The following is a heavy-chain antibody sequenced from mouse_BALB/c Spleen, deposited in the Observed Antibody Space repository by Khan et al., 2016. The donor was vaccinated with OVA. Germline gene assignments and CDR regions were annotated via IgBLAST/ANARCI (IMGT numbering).Heavy chain of an antibody. Sequence: EVQLVESGPELVRPGASVKISCTASGYSFTGYFMNWVMQSHGKSLEWIGRINPHIGETFYNQRFKDKATLTVDESSSTAHMELRSLTSEDSAVYYCTRISRSDFNYWGQGTTLTVSS. CDR3: TRISRSDFNY. CDR1: GYSFTGYF. D-gene: IGHD1-1*01. J-gene: IGHJ2*01. CDR2: INPHIGET. V-gene: IGHV1-20*01.